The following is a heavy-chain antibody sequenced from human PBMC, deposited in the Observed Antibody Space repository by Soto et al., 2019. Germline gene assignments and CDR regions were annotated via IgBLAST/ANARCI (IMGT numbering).Heavy chain of an antibody. Sequence: SETLSLTCTVSGGSISSGGYYWSWIRQHPGKGLEWIGYIYYSGSTYYNPSLKSRVTISVDTSKNQFSLKLSSVTAADTAVYYCARVGGVGPRNNLFGPWGQGTLVTVSS. CDR3: ARVGGVGPRNNLFGP. V-gene: IGHV4-31*03. J-gene: IGHJ5*02. D-gene: IGHD2-15*01. CDR2: IYYSGST. CDR1: GGSISSGGYY.